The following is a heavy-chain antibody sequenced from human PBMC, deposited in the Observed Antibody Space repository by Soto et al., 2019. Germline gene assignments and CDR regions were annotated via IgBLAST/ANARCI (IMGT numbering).Heavy chain of an antibody. Sequence: QVQLVQSGAEVKKPGASEKVSCKASGYTFINYYMHWVRQAPGQGLEWMGIINPNGGSTTYAQKFQGRVTLTRDTSTNTVNMELSSLRPEDTAVYYCAREKWLVRRNDPFDIWGQGTMVTVSS. D-gene: IGHD6-19*01. J-gene: IGHJ3*02. CDR3: AREKWLVRRNDPFDI. V-gene: IGHV1-46*01. CDR2: INPNGGST. CDR1: GYTFINYY.